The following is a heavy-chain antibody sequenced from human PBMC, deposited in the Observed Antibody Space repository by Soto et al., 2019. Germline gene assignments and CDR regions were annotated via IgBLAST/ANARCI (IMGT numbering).Heavy chain of an antibody. D-gene: IGHD3-22*01. V-gene: IGHV4-59*01. J-gene: IGHJ4*02. Sequence: SETLSLTCTVSGGSISSYYWSWIRQPPGKGLEWIGYIYYSGSTNYNPSLKSRVTIPVATSKNQFSLKLCPVTAADTAVYYCARGRYYDSSGYSGGRSFDYWGQGTLVTVSS. CDR1: GGSISSYY. CDR2: IYYSGST. CDR3: ARGRYYDSSGYSGGRSFDY.